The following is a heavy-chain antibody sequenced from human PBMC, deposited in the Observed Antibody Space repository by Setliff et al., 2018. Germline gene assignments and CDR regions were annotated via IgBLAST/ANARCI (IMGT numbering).Heavy chain of an antibody. CDR1: GYTFTSYY. CDR2: INPSGGST. J-gene: IGHJ6*02. CDR3: ARDKGIAAAGTGYYYGMDV. V-gene: IGHV1-46*01. D-gene: IGHD6-13*01. Sequence: ASVKVSCKASGYTFTSYYMHWVRQAPGQGLEWMGIINPSGGSTSYAQKFQGRVTMTRDTSTSTVYVELSSLRAEDTAVYYCARDKGIAAAGTGYYYGMDVWGRGTTVTVSS.